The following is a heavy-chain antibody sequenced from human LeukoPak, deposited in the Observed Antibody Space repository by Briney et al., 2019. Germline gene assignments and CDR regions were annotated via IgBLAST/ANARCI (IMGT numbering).Heavy chain of an antibody. CDR3: AGVGVEMATIYAFDI. J-gene: IGHJ3*02. D-gene: IGHD5-24*01. CDR2: INPNSGGT. V-gene: IGHV1-2*02. CDR1: GYTFTGYY. Sequence: GASVKVSCKASGYTFTGYYMHWVRQAPGQGLEWMGWINPNSGGTNYAQKFQGRVTMTRDTSISTAYMELSRLRSDDTAVYYCAGVGVEMATIYAFDIWGQGTMVTVSS.